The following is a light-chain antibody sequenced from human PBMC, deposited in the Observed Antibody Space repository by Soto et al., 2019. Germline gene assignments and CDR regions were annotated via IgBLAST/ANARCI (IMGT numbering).Light chain of an antibody. V-gene: IGLV1-47*02. CDR2: SNS. CDR3: VAWDDSLSGLV. J-gene: IGLJ1*01. CDR1: SANIGNNF. Sequence: QSVLTQPPSASGTPGQRVTISCSGRSANIGNNFVCWYQQLPGTAPRLLIYSNSQRPSGVPDRFSGSKSGTSASLAISGLRPDDEADYYCVAWDDSLSGLVFGTGTKRTVL.